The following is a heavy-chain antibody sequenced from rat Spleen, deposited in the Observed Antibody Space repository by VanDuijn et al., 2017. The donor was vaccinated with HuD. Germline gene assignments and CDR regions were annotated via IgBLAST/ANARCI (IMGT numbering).Heavy chain of an antibody. Sequence: EVQLVESGGDLVQPGRSLKLSCAASGFTFSDYYMAWVRQAPTKGLEWVAAISPSGDSTYYRDSVKGRFTVSRDNAESTLYLQMNSLRSEDTATYYCARPCSRRYVMDAWGQGASVTVSS. CDR3: ARPCSRRYVMDA. J-gene: IGHJ4*01. CDR1: GFTFSDYY. V-gene: IGHV5-25*01. CDR2: ISPSGDST. D-gene: IGHD1-2*01.